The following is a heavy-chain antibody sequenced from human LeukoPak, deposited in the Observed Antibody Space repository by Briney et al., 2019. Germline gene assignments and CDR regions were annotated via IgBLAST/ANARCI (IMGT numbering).Heavy chain of an antibody. CDR1: GFTFSSYS. D-gene: IGHD3-3*01. J-gene: IGHJ4*02. V-gene: IGHV3-21*01. CDR3: ARDPILRFLDGDYLDY. CDR2: ISSSSSYI. Sequence: GGSLRLSCAASGFTFSSYSMNWVRQAPGKGLEWVSSISSSSSYIYYADSVKGRFTISRDNAKNSLYLQMNSLRAEDTAVYYCARDPILRFLDGDYLDYWGQGTLVTVSS.